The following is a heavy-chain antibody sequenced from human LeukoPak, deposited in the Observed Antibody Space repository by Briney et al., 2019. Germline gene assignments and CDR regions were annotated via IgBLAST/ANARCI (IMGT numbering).Heavy chain of an antibody. J-gene: IGHJ4*02. V-gene: IGHV3-11*01. CDR2: ISGSGATI. D-gene: IGHD2-15*01. Sequence: GGSLRLSCAASGFTFNDYYMNWIRQAPGKGLEWVSYISGSGATIYHADSVEGRFTISRDNAKNSLYLQMTSLRAEDTAVYYCARGDKHMARPHYIDYWGQGALVTVSS. CDR3: ARGDKHMARPHYIDY. CDR1: GFTFNDYY.